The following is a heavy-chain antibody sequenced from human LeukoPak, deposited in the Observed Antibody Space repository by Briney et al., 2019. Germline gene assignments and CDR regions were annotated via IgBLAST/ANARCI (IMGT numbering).Heavy chain of an antibody. CDR2: INPNSGGT. CDR3: ARDLYQRYCSSTSCYTGDP. D-gene: IGHD2-2*02. V-gene: IGHV1-2*02. CDR1: GYTFTGYY. J-gene: IGHJ5*02. Sequence: GASVKVSRKASGYTFTGYYMHWVRQAPGQGLEWMGWINPNSGGTNYAQKFQGRVTMTRDTSISTAYMELSRLRSDDTAVYYCARDLYQRYCSSTSCYTGDPWGQGTLVTVSS.